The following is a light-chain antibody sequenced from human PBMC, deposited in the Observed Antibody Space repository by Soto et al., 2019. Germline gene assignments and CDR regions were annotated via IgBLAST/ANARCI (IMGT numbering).Light chain of an antibody. V-gene: IGKV3-20*01. CDR2: GAS. CDR3: QQYGSSPPT. Sequence: EIVLTQSPGTLSLSPGERATLSCRASQSVSSSYLAWYQQKPGQAPRLLIYGASSRATGIPDRFSGSGSGTDFTLTLSTLEPEDFAVCYCQQYGSSPPTFGQGTKLEIK. CDR1: QSVSSSY. J-gene: IGKJ2*01.